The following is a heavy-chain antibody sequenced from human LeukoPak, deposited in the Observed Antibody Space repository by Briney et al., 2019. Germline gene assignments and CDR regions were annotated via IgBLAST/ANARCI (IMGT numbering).Heavy chain of an antibody. J-gene: IGHJ4*02. D-gene: IGHD1-1*01. Sequence: PGGSLRLSCAASGFTFSSYWMSWVRQAPGKGLEWVANIKRDGGEKYYVDSVKGRFTISRDNAKNSLYLQMNSLRAEDTAVYYCARDHTEGGTGYWGQGTLVTVSS. CDR1: GFTFSSYW. CDR3: ARDHTEGGTGY. V-gene: IGHV3-7*01. CDR2: IKRDGGEK.